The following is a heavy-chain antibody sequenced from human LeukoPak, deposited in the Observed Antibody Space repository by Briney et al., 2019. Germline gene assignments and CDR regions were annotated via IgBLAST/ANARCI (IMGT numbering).Heavy chain of an antibody. D-gene: IGHD1-26*01. J-gene: IGHJ3*02. CDR1: GGTFSSYA. CDR2: IIPILGIA. CDR3: ARLIVGATAPFDI. V-gene: IGHV1-69*04. Sequence: ASVKVSCKASGGTFSSYAISWVRQAPGQGLEWMGRIIPILGIANYAQKFQGRVTITADKSTSTAYMELSSLRSEDTAVYYCARLIVGATAPFDIWAKGQWSPSLQ.